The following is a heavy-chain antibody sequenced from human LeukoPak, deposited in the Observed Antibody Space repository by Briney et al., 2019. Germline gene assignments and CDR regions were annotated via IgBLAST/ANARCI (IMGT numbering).Heavy chain of an antibody. V-gene: IGHV1-46*01. CDR2: ISPSGGST. J-gene: IGHJ4*02. CDR3: ARVGVWFGGFDY. D-gene: IGHD3-10*01. CDR1: GYTFTSNY. Sequence: ASVKVSCKAFGYTFTSNYMHWVRQAPGQGPEWMGVISPSGGSTTYAQKFQGRVTITADKSTSTAYMELSSLRSEDTAVYYCARVGVWFGGFDYWGQGTLVTVSS.